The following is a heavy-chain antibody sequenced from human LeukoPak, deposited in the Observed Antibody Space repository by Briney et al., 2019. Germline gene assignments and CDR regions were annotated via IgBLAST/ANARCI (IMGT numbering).Heavy chain of an antibody. D-gene: IGHD3-22*01. CDR1: GYIFTSYN. CDR3: ASEGYYYDSSGYLPEYFQH. CDR2: INSSGGST. Sequence: ASVKVSCKASGYIFTSYNMYWVRQAPGQGLEWMGIINSSGGSTNYAQKFQGRVTMTRDTSTSTVYMELSSLRSEDTAVYYCASEGYYYDSSGYLPEYFQHWGQGTLVTVSS. V-gene: IGHV1-46*01. J-gene: IGHJ1*01.